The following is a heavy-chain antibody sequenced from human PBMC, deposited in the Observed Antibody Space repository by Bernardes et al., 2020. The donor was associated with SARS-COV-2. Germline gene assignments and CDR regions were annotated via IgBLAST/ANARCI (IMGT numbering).Heavy chain of an antibody. Sequence: SETLSLTCTVSGGSISSYYWSWIRQPPGKGLEWIGYIYYSGSTNYNPSLKSRVTISVDTSKNQFSLKLSSVTAADTAVYYCARHRGGWDSGYTHANSWFDPWGQGTLVTVSS. CDR1: GGSISSYY. CDR3: ARHRGGWDSGYTHANSWFDP. D-gene: IGHD5-12*01. CDR2: IYYSGST. J-gene: IGHJ5*02. V-gene: IGHV4-59*08.